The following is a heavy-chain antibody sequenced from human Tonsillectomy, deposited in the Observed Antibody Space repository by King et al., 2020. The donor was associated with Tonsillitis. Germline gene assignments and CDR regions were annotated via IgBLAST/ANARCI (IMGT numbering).Heavy chain of an antibody. V-gene: IGHV3-30-3*01. J-gene: IGHJ4*02. CDR3: ARDAAIVVVVDATGYFDY. CDR2: MSYDGSNK. Sequence: VQLVQSGGGVVQPGRSLRLSCAASAFTFSSYAMHWVRQAPGKGLEWMAVMSYDGSNKYYADSVKGRFTISRDNSKNTLYLQMNSLRPEDTAVYYCARDAAIVVVVDATGYFDYWGQGTLVTVSS. D-gene: IGHD2-15*01. CDR1: AFTFSSYA.